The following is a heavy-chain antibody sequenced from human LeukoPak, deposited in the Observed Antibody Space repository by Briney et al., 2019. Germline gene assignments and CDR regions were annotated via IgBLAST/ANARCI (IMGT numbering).Heavy chain of an antibody. CDR2: IDNDGGST. CDR3: ARSSFPYYFDY. D-gene: IGHD3-16*01. V-gene: IGHV3-74*01. Sequence: PGGSLRLSCAASGFTFHTYWMHWVRQVPGQGLVWVSRIDNDGGSTTYADSVKGRFTISRDNAKNTVYLQMNSVGAEDTAVYYCARSSFPYYFDYWGQGTLVTVSS. CDR1: GFTFHTYW. J-gene: IGHJ4*02.